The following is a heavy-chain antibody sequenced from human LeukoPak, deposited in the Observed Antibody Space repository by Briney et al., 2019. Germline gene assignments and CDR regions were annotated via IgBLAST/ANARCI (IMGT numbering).Heavy chain of an antibody. D-gene: IGHD3-10*01. V-gene: IGHV3-30*04. J-gene: IGHJ4*02. Sequence: GGSLRLSCAASGFTFSSYAMHWVRQAPGKGLEWVAVISYDGSNKYYADSVKGRFTISRDNSKNTLYLQMNSLRAEDTAVYYCARDKFVDTMVRGVIAYYFDYWGQGTLVTVSS. CDR3: ARDKFVDTMVRGVIAYYFDY. CDR1: GFTFSSYA. CDR2: ISYDGSNK.